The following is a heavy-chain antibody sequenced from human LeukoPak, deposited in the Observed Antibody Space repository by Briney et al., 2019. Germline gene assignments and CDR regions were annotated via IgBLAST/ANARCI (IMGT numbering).Heavy chain of an antibody. CDR1: GGSFSDYY. CDR2: TNHSGNS. Sequence: PSETLPLTCAVYGGSFSDYYFTWIRQPPGKGLEWIGDTNHSGNSSYNKSLKSRVTISVDTSKNQVSLELNSVTAADTAVYYCGMFAVIVGGGLDIWGQGTVVTVSS. CDR3: GMFAVIVGGGLDI. J-gene: IGHJ3*02. D-gene: IGHD1-26*01. V-gene: IGHV4-34*01.